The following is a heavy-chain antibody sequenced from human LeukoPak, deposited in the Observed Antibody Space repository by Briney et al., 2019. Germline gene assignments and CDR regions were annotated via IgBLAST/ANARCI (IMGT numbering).Heavy chain of an antibody. CDR3: APFNHDQNMFDQ. V-gene: IGHV1-2*02. CDR1: GYTYTDYY. CDR2: VIPSSGGT. D-gene: IGHD2/OR15-2a*01. J-gene: IGHJ4*02. Sequence: ASVKVSCKASGYTYTDYYMHWVRQAPGQGLEWMGWVIPSSGGTTYAEKFQDRVAMTRHTSIPTAYMELTRLKSDDTAVYYCAPFNHDQNMFDQWGQGTLVTVSS.